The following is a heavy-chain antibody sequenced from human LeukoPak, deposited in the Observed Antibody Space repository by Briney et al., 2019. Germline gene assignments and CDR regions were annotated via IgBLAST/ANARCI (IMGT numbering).Heavy chain of an antibody. D-gene: IGHD6-19*01. V-gene: IGHV3-20*01. J-gene: IGHJ4*02. Sequence: GGSLRLSCAASGFTFDDYGMSWVRQAPGKGLEWVSGINWNGGSTGYADSVKGRFTISRDNAKNSLYLQMNSLRAEDTALYHCARDGGSGWPPYYFDYWGQGTLVTVSS. CDR2: INWNGGST. CDR3: ARDGGSGWPPYYFDY. CDR1: GFTFDDYG.